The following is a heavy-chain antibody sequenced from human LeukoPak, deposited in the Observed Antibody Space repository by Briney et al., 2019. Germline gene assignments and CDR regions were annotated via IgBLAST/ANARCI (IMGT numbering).Heavy chain of an antibody. V-gene: IGHV1-69*13. CDR2: IMTIFGSA. J-gene: IGHJ4*02. CDR1: GGTFSSYA. D-gene: IGHD5-24*01. CDR3: ARTLSLDGYNHFDF. Sequence: GASVKGSCKASGGTFSSYAICWVRQAPGQGLEWMGGIMTIFGSANYAQKFQGRLTITADESTSTTYMELSSLRSEDTAVYYCARTLSLDGYNHFDFWGQGTLVTVSS.